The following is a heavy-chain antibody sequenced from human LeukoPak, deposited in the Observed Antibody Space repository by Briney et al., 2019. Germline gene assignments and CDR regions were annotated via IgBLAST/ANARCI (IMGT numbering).Heavy chain of an antibody. D-gene: IGHD5-12*01. V-gene: IGHV3-30-3*01. J-gene: IGHJ6*02. CDR3: ARDQDGGYRFYYYYGMDV. CDR1: GFTFSSYA. CDR2: ISYDGSNK. Sequence: GGSLRLSCAASGFTFSSYAMHWVRQAPGKGLEWVAVISYDGSNKYYADSAKGRFTISRDNSKNTLYPQMNSLRAEDTAVNYCARDQDGGYRFYYYYGMDVWGQGTTVTVSS.